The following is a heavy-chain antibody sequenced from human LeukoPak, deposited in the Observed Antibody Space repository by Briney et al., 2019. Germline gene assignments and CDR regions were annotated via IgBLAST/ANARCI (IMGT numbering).Heavy chain of an antibody. CDR3: ARHLRNSPLDY. CDR1: DGSLRGSSYC. J-gene: IGHJ4*02. D-gene: IGHD1-7*01. CDR2: IYYSGST. Sequence: SETLPLTGPVSDGSLRGSSYCWGWIRQPPGKGLEWIGSIYYSGSTYYNPSLKSRVTISVDTSKNQFSLKLSSVTAADTAVYYCARHLRNSPLDYWGQGTLVTVSS. V-gene: IGHV4-39*01.